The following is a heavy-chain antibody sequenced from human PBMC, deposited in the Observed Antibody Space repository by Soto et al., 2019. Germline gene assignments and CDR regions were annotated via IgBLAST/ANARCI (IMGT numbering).Heavy chain of an antibody. CDR3: ATTTPRNCSGGSCYHY. Sequence: PSETLSLTCAVYGGSFSGYYWSWIRQPPGKGLEWIGEINHSGSTNYNPSLKSRVTISVDTSKNQFSLKLSSVTAADTAVYYCATTTPRNCSGGSCYHYWGQGTLVTVSS. CDR1: GGSFSGYY. D-gene: IGHD2-15*01. J-gene: IGHJ4*02. V-gene: IGHV4-34*01. CDR2: INHSGST.